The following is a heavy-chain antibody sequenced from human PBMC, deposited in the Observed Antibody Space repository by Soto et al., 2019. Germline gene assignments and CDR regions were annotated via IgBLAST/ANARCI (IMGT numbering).Heavy chain of an antibody. CDR3: ANLPLYGSGFDC. CDR1: GFTFDDYA. V-gene: IGHV3-9*01. Sequence: EVQLVESGGALVQPGGSLRLSCTASGFTFDDYAIHWVRQAPGKGLEWISGISWNGDATGYADSVKGRFTISRDNAKNSLYLQMSSLRTEDTAMYFCANLPLYGSGFDCWGQGTLVTVAS. J-gene: IGHJ4*02. CDR2: ISWNGDAT. D-gene: IGHD3-10*01.